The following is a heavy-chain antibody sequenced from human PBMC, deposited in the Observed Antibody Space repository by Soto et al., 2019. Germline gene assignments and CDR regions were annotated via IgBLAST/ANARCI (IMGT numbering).Heavy chain of an antibody. CDR2: ISWNSGSI. V-gene: IGHV3-9*01. CDR1: GFTFDDYA. Sequence: EVQLVESGGGLVQPGRSLRLSCAASGFTFDDYAMHWVRQAPGKGLEWVSGISWNSGSIGYADSVKGRFTISRDNDKNSLYLQMNSLRAEDTALYYCAKDPYSSSSGFDYWGQGTLVTVSS. D-gene: IGHD6-6*01. J-gene: IGHJ4*02. CDR3: AKDPYSSSSGFDY.